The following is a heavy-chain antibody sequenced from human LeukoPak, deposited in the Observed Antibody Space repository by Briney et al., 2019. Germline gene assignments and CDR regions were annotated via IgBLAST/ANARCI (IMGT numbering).Heavy chain of an antibody. V-gene: IGHV3-23*01. CDR3: ARDQWVGATMGY. CDR2: ISGSGGDT. J-gene: IGHJ4*02. Sequence: GGSLRLSCAASGFTFSNYAMSWVRQAPGKGLEWVSGISGSGGDTYYADSVKGRFTISRDNAKNSLYLQMNSLRAEDTAVYYCARDQWVGATMGYWGQGTLVTVSS. CDR1: GFTFSNYA. D-gene: IGHD1-26*01.